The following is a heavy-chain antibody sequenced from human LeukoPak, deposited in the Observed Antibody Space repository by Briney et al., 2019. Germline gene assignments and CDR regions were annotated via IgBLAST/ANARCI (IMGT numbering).Heavy chain of an antibody. Sequence: PGGSLRLSCAASGFTFSSYAMHWVRQAPGKGLEYVSAISSNGGSTYYANSVKGRFTISRDNSKNTLSFQMGSPRAEDMAVYYCARDQGTMTGAFDYWGQGTLVTVSS. D-gene: IGHD3-22*01. J-gene: IGHJ4*02. CDR1: GFTFSSYA. V-gene: IGHV3-64*01. CDR2: ISSNGGST. CDR3: ARDQGTMTGAFDY.